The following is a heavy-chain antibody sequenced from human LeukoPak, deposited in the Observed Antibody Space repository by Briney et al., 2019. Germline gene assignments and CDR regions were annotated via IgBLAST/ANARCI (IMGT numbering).Heavy chain of an antibody. J-gene: IGHJ3*02. CDR2: IKQDGSEK. Sequence: GGSLRLSCAASGFTFSSYWMSWVRQAPGKGLEWVANIKQDGSEKYYVDSVKGRFTISRDNAKNSLYLQMNSLRAEDTAVYYCARGGRDYYDSRDAFDIWGQGTMVTVSS. V-gene: IGHV3-7*04. D-gene: IGHD3-22*01. CDR3: ARGGRDYYDSRDAFDI. CDR1: GFTFSSYW.